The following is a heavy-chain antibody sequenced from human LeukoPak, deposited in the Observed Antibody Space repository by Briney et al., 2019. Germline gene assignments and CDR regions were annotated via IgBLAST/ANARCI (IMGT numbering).Heavy chain of an antibody. V-gene: IGHV3-23*01. CDR3: AKDLRRYYDSSGYNFDY. Sequence: GGSLRLSCAASGFTFSSYAMNWVRQAPGKGLEWVSAISGSGGSTYYADSVKGRFTISRDNSKNTLYLHMNSLRAEDTAVYYCAKDLRRYYDSSGYNFDYWGQGTLVTVSS. D-gene: IGHD3-22*01. CDR2: ISGSGGST. J-gene: IGHJ4*02. CDR1: GFTFSSYA.